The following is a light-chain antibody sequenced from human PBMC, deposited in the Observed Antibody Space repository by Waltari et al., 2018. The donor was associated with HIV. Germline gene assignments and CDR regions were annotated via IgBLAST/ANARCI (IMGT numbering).Light chain of an antibody. CDR1: SSDVGGYNH. J-gene: IGLJ3*02. CDR2: EVS. CDR3: SSYTSSSTRV. Sequence: QSALTQPASVSGSPGQSITISCTGTSSDVGGYNHVSWYQQHPGKAPKLIIYEVSNRPSGVSNRFSGSKSGNTASLTISGLQAEDEADYYCSSYTSSSTRVFGGGTKLTVL. V-gene: IGLV2-14*01.